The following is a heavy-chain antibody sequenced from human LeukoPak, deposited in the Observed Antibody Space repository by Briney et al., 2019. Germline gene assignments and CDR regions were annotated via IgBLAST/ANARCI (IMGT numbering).Heavy chain of an antibody. D-gene: IGHD3-10*01. CDR2: IYYSGST. V-gene: IGHV4-59*12. CDR3: ARTHYYGSGSYHY. J-gene: IGHJ4*02. CDR1: GGSISSYY. Sequence: PSETLSLTCTVSGGSISSYYWSWIRQPPGKGLEWIGYIYYSGSTNYNPSLKSRVTISVDTSKNQFSLRLSSVTAADTAVYYCARTHYYGSGSYHYWGQGTLVTVSS.